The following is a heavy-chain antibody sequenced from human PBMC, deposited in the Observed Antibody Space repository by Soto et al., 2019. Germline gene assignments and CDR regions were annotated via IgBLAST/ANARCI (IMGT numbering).Heavy chain of an antibody. Sequence: QVQLVESGGGVVQPGRSLRLSCAASGFTFSSYAMHWVRQAPGKGLEWVAVISYDGSNKYYADSVKGRFTISRDNSKNTLYLQMNSLRGEDTAVYYCERAPGDYCGMDVWGQGTTVTVSS. CDR3: ERAPGDYCGMDV. CDR1: GFTFSSYA. CDR2: ISYDGSNK. V-gene: IGHV3-30-3*01. D-gene: IGHD3-10*01. J-gene: IGHJ6*02.